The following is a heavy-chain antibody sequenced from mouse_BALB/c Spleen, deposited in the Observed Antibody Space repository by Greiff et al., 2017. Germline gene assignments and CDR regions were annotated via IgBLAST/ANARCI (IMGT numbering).Heavy chain of an antibody. D-gene: IGHD4-1*01. Sequence: VKLMQSGPGLVAPSQSLSITCTASGFSFTGYGVNWVRQPPGKGLEWLGMIWGDGSTDYNSALKSRLSISKDNSKSQVILKMNSLQTDDTARYYCARENWDGAMDYWGQGTSVTVSS. J-gene: IGHJ4*01. CDR2: IWGDGST. V-gene: IGHV2-6-7*01. CDR3: ARENWDGAMDY. CDR1: GFSFTGYG.